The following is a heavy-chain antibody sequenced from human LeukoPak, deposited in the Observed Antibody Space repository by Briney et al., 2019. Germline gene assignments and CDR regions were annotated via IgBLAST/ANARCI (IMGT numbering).Heavy chain of an antibody. J-gene: IGHJ4*02. V-gene: IGHV5-51*01. D-gene: IGHD1-26*01. Sequence: GEPLQISCTSSGNSFTSYWIGWVRQMPGKGLELMGMIYPGNSDTRYSPSFQGQVTISADKSISTAYLQWSSLKASDTAMYYCARFSVGGTYYPNYWGQGTLVSVSS. CDR3: ARFSVGGTYYPNY. CDR2: IYPGNSDT. CDR1: GNSFTSYW.